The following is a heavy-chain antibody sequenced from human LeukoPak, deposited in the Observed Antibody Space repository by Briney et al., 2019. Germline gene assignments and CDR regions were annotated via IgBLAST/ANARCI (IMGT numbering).Heavy chain of an antibody. CDR2: ISGSGGST. Sequence: GGSLTLSCAASGFTLSSYATSWVRQAPGKGLEWVSAISGSGGSTYYADSVKGRFTISRVNSKNILYLQMNTLRAEDTAVYYCAKDSLSVTVFGVVIPYFDYWGQGALVTVSS. V-gene: IGHV3-23*01. CDR3: AKDSLSVTVFGVVIPYFDY. J-gene: IGHJ4*02. CDR1: GFTLSSYA. D-gene: IGHD3-3*01.